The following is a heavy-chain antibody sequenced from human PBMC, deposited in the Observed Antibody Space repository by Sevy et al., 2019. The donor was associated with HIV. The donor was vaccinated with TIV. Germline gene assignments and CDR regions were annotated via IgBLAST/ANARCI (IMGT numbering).Heavy chain of an antibody. CDR1: GFTSGDYI. CDR2: IRSKTYGGTT. CDR3: TRTSYYYDSGSYYGMDV. Sequence: GGSLRLSCTPSGFTSGDYILTWVRQTPGKGLEWVGFIRSKTYGGTTEYAASVKGRFTISRDDSKNVAYLRMNSLKTGDTAVYYCTRTSYYYDSGSYYGMDVWGQGTTVTVSS. V-gene: IGHV3-49*04. J-gene: IGHJ6*02. D-gene: IGHD3-10*01.